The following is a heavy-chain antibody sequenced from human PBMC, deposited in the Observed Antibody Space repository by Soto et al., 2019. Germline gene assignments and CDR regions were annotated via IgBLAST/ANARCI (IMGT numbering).Heavy chain of an antibody. J-gene: IGHJ4*02. D-gene: IGHD2-2*01. V-gene: IGHV3-21*01. Sequence: TGGSLRLSCTVSGFAFNNYGINWVRQAPGKGLEWVSSISKSDYTYYSDSVKGRFAISRDNAKSSVSLQMNTLRVEDTAVYYCAREDSIIIPAVSDFWGQVTLVTVSS. CDR3: AREDSIIIPAVSDF. CDR1: GFAFNNYG. CDR2: ISKSDYT.